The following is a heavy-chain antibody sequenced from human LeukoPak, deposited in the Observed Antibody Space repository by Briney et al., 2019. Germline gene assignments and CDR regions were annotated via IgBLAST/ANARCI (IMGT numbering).Heavy chain of an antibody. CDR2: INPNIGGT. J-gene: IGHJ4*01. CDR3: ARIREWGSTVGAFDY. Sequence: ASVKVSCKASGYTFTAYYVHWVRQAPGQGLEWMGWINPNIGGTNYAHKFQGTITITRDTSISTAYMELSRLRSDDTAVYYCARIREWGSTVGAFDYWGQGALVTVSS. CDR1: GYTFTAYY. V-gene: IGHV1-2*02. D-gene: IGHD4-23*01.